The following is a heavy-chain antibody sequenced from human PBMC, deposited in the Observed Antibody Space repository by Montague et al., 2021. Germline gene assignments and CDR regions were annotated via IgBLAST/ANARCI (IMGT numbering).Heavy chain of an antibody. CDR3: ARRGGYSARQYSGWDV. J-gene: IGHJ6*02. D-gene: IGHD2-15*01. CDR1: GDSINTPNW. CDR2: VYHTGST. Sequence: SETLPLTCAVSGDSINTPNWWTWVRQFPGKGLEWIREVYHTGSTNYKPSLKSRVTLSVAKSKNQFPLKMTSVTAADTAIYYCARRGGYSARQYSGWDVWGQGSTVTVSS. V-gene: IGHV4-4*02.